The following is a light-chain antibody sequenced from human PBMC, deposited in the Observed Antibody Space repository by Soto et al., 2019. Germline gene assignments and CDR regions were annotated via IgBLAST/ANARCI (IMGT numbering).Light chain of an antibody. CDR2: ATS. CDR1: QDIRNY. J-gene: IGKJ1*01. CDR3: QQSYSDLWT. Sequence: DIQMTQSPSSLSASVGDRVTITCRSSQDIRNYLSWFQQNPGKAPKLLIYATSYLETGVPSRFSGTGSGTDFTLSISSLQPEDFATYYCQQSYSDLWTFGHGTRVDVK. V-gene: IGKV1-39*01.